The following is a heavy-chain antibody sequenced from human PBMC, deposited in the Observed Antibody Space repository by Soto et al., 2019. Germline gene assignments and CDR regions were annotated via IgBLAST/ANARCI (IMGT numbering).Heavy chain of an antibody. CDR2: VYSSGSN. CDR1: GGSISSNY. J-gene: IGHJ4*02. Sequence: NPSETLSLTCTVSGGSISSNYWTWVRPPPGKGLEWIGYVYSSGSNNYNPSPKSGVTISENTTKSQFSLKVNSILAADTAVYYCARYRREAVAGYTLDDWGQGTLVTVSS. CDR3: ARYRREAVAGYTLDD. D-gene: IGHD6-13*01. V-gene: IGHV4-59*01.